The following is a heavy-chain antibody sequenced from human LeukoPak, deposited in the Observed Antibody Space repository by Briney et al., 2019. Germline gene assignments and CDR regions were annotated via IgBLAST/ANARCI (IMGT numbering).Heavy chain of an antibody. Sequence: GGSLRLPCAATGFTFSSYWMHWVRQAPGKGLVWVSRINSDGSSTSYADPVKGRFTISRDNAKNTLYLQMNSLRAEDTAVYYCARASRYCSSTSCYPKYWGQGTLVTVSS. CDR3: ARASRYCSSTSCYPKY. D-gene: IGHD2-2*01. J-gene: IGHJ4*02. CDR2: INSDGSST. CDR1: GFTFSSYW. V-gene: IGHV3-74*01.